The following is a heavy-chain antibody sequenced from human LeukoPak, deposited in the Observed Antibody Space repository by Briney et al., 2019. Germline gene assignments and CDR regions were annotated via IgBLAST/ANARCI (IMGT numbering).Heavy chain of an antibody. Sequence: GGSLRLSCAASGFTFSSYAMYWVRQAPGKGLEWVANIKQDGSEKYYVDSVKGRFTISRDNAKNSLYLQMNSLRAEDTAVYYCARGVVTGILWGQGTLVTVSS. CDR2: IKQDGSEK. D-gene: IGHD2-21*02. V-gene: IGHV3-7*01. CDR1: GFTFSSYA. CDR3: ARGVVTGIL. J-gene: IGHJ4*02.